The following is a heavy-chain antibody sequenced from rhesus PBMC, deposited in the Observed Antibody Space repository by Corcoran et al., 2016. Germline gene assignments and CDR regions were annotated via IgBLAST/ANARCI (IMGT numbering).Heavy chain of an antibody. CDR3: ARDGEYCTGSGCYGAFDF. V-gene: IGHV4-106*01. J-gene: IGHJ3*01. D-gene: IGHD2-21*01. CDR2: IYGSGAST. Sequence: QVQLQESGPGLVKPSETLSLTCAVSGGSISDSYYWSWIRQPPGKGLEWIGYIYGSGASTYYNPTLKIRVTISTDTSKNQFSLKLSSVTAADTSVYYCARDGEYCTGSGCYGAFDFWGQGLRVTVSS. CDR1: GGSISDSYY.